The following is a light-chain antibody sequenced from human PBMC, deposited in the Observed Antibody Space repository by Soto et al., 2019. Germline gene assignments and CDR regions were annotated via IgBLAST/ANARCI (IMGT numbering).Light chain of an antibody. J-gene: IGKJ1*01. V-gene: IGKV3-11*01. CDR2: DAS. Sequence: EIVLTQSPATLSLSPGERATLSCRASQSVSSYLAWYHQKPGQAPRLLIYDASNRATGIPARFSGSGSGTDCPLTISRREPEDFAVDYWQQRSNWPRTFGQGTKVEIK. CDR3: QQRSNWPRT. CDR1: QSVSSY.